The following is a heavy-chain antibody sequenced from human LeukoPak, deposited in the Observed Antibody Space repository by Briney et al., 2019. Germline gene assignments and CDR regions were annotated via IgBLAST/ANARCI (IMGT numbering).Heavy chain of an antibody. CDR3: ARVKYYDFWSGTYYYYYYYMDV. CDR1: GGSFSGYY. Sequence: SETLSLTCAVYGGSFSGYYWSWIRQPPGKGLEWIGEINHSGSTNYNPSLKSRVTISVDTSKNQFSLKLSSVTAADTAVYYCARVKYYDFWSGTYYYYYYYMDVWGKGTTVTVSS. V-gene: IGHV4-34*01. D-gene: IGHD3-3*01. J-gene: IGHJ6*03. CDR2: INHSGST.